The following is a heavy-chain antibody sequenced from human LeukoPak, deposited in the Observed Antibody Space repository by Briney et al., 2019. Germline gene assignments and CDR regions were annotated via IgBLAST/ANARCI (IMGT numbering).Heavy chain of an antibody. Sequence: GGPLTLPRAASGFLFSDYAMTGVRQAPGKGLAGVSVINDSGGRTFYEDSVKGPFTISRDNSKNTLYLQMYSRRAGDTVVYYCAAGYRRDWYQGDWGQGTLVTVSS. CDR1: GFLFSDYA. V-gene: IGHV3-23*01. CDR3: AAGYRRDWYQGD. J-gene: IGHJ4*02. CDR2: INDSGGRT. D-gene: IGHD6-19*01.